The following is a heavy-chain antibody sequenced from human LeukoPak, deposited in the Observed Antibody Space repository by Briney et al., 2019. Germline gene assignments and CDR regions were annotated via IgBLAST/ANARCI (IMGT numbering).Heavy chain of an antibody. J-gene: IGHJ4*02. CDR3: VRDGRPLDY. CDR2: IKEDGSEK. D-gene: IGHD1-1*01. CDR1: GFTFSGSW. Sequence: GGSLRLSCAASGFTFSGSWMSWVHQAPGKGLEWVANIKEDGSEKYYVDSVRGRFSISRDNAKNSLYLQMNSLRAEDTAVYYCVRDGRPLDYWGQGTLVTVSS. V-gene: IGHV3-7*01.